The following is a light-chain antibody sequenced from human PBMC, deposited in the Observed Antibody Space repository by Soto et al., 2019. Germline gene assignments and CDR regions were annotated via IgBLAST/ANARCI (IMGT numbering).Light chain of an antibody. Sequence: QSALTQPASVSGSPGQSITISCTGTSSDVGSYNYVSWYQQYPGKAPKLMIYDVSNRPSGVSYRFSGSTSGNTAPLTTSALPAEDEAAYYSTSYTTSSAQLVFGGGTKLPVL. J-gene: IGLJ3*02. CDR1: SSDVGSYNY. V-gene: IGLV2-14*01. CDR3: TSYTTSSAQLV. CDR2: DVS.